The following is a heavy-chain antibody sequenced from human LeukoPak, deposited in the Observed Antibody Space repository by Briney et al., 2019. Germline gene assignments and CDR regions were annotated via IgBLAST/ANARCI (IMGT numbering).Heavy chain of an antibody. CDR2: IWYDGSNK. J-gene: IGHJ4*02. Sequence: QSGGSLRLSCAASGFTFSNYGMHWVRQAPGKGLESVAVIWYDGSNKYYADSVKGRFTISRDNSKNTLYLQMNSLRAEDTAVYYCAGNYGPYYFDYWGQGTLVTVSS. V-gene: IGHV3-33*01. CDR1: GFTFSNYG. D-gene: IGHD3-10*01. CDR3: AGNYGPYYFDY.